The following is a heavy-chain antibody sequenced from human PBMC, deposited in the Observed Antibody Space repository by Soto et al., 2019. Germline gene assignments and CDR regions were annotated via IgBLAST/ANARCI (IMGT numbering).Heavy chain of an antibody. V-gene: IGHV3-73*01. CDR2: IRTKANRYAT. Sequence: PWWSLRLSCSTSVLTCSGSTMHWFRQASGKGLEWVGHIRTKANRYATVYAESLKGRFTISRDDSKNTAYLQVDSLKTEDTAVYYCTRQNGDFFEYWGQGALVTVSS. J-gene: IGHJ4*02. CDR3: TRQNGDFFEY. CDR1: VLTCSGST. D-gene: IGHD3-10*01.